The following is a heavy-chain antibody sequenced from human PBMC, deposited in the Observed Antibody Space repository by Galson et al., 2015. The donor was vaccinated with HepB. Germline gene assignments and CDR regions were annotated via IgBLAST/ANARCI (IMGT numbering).Heavy chain of an antibody. V-gene: IGHV1-2*04. D-gene: IGHD6-13*01. CDR1: GYTFTGYY. CDR3: ARDVSSSSFKRDYYYGMDV. CDR2: INPNSGGT. J-gene: IGHJ6*02. Sequence: SVKVSCKASGYTFTGYYMHWVRQAPGQGLEWMGWINPNSGGTNYAQKFQGWVTMTRDTSISTAYMELSRLRSDDTAVYYCARDVSSSSFKRDYYYGMDVWGQGTTVTVSS.